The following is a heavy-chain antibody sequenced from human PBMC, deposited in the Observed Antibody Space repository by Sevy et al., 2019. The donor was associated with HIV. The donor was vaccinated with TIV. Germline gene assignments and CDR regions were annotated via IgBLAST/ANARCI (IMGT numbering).Heavy chain of an antibody. CDR3: GKGSFGLGSYYIGGGDYFDY. CDR2: ISGSGGST. CDR1: GFTFSSYA. Sequence: GGSLRLSCAASGFTFSSYAMSWVRQAPGKGLEWVSAISGSGGSTYYADSVKGRFTISRDNSKNTLYLQMNSLRAEDTAVYYGGKGSFGLGSYYIGGGDYFDYWGQGTLVTVSS. J-gene: IGHJ4*02. V-gene: IGHV3-23*01. D-gene: IGHD3-10*01.